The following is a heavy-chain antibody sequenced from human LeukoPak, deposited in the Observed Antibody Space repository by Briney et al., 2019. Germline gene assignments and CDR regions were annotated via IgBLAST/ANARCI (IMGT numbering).Heavy chain of an antibody. V-gene: IGHV3-23*01. D-gene: IGHD3-22*01. Sequence: GGSLRLSCAASGFTFSSYAMSWVRQAPGKGLEWVSAISGSGGSTYYADSVKGRFTISRDNSKNTLYLQMNSLRAEDTAVYYCAKDGPYYYDSSGYSHPDYWAREPWSPSPQ. CDR1: GFTFSSYA. J-gene: IGHJ4*02. CDR2: ISGSGGST. CDR3: AKDGPYYYDSSGYSHPDY.